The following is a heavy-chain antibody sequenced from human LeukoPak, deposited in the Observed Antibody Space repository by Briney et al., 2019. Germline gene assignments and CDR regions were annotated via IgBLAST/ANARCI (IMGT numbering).Heavy chain of an antibody. Sequence: SETLSLTCTVSGGSISSYYWSWIRQPPGKGLEWIGEINHSGSTNYNPSLKSRVTMSVDTSKNQFSLKLSSVTAADTAVYYCARVEEGYGSGRRENYYYYMDVWGKGTTVTISS. CDR1: GGSISSYY. V-gene: IGHV4-34*01. CDR2: INHSGST. D-gene: IGHD3-10*01. J-gene: IGHJ6*03. CDR3: ARVEEGYGSGRRENYYYYMDV.